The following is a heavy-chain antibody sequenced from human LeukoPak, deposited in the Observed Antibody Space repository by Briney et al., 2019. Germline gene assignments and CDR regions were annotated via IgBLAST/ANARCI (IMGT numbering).Heavy chain of an antibody. D-gene: IGHD3-22*01. Sequence: SETLSLTCTVSGYSISSGYYWGWIRQPPGKGLEWIGSIYHSGRTFYNPSLKSRVTISVDTSKNQFSLKLSSVTAADTAVYYCARHVDDSSGYYYFDYWGQGTLVTVSS. CDR1: GYSISSGYY. J-gene: IGHJ4*02. CDR2: IYHSGRT. CDR3: ARHVDDSSGYYYFDY. V-gene: IGHV4-38-2*02.